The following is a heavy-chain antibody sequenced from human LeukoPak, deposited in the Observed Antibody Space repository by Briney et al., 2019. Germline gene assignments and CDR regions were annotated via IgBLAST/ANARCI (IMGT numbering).Heavy chain of an antibody. Sequence: GASVKVSCKASGYTFTGYDINWVRQATGQGLEWMGWMNPNSGNTGYAQKFQGRVTMTRNTSISTAYMELSSLRSEDTAVYYCARGLDRGIAAAPWGQGTLVTVSS. J-gene: IGHJ5*02. CDR1: GYTFTGYD. CDR3: ARGLDRGIAAAP. D-gene: IGHD6-13*01. CDR2: MNPNSGNT. V-gene: IGHV1-8*01.